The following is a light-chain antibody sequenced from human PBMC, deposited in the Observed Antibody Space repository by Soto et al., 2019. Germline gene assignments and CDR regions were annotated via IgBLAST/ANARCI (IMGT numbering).Light chain of an antibody. Sequence: QSALTQPASVSGSPGQSITISCTGTSRDVGGYNYVYWYQQHPGKAPKFMIYDVSNRPSGVSNRFSGSKSGNTASLTISGLQAEDEADYYCCSYTTSNTRQIVFGTGTKLTVL. CDR3: CSYTTSNTRQIV. CDR1: SRDVGGYNY. J-gene: IGLJ1*01. V-gene: IGLV2-14*01. CDR2: DVS.